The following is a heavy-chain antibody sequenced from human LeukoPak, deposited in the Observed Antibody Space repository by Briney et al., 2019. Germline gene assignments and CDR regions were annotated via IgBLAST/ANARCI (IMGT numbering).Heavy chain of an antibody. CDR3: AREYYDYVWGSYRFDY. D-gene: IGHD3-16*02. J-gene: IGHJ4*02. V-gene: IGHV3-74*01. CDR2: IKSDGST. Sequence: GGSLRLSCAASGFTFSSYWMHWVRQTPGKGLMWVARIKSDGSTIYADSVQGRFTISRDNAKNSLYLQMNSLRAEDTAVYYCAREYYDYVWGSYRFDYWGQGTLVTVSS. CDR1: GFTFSSYW.